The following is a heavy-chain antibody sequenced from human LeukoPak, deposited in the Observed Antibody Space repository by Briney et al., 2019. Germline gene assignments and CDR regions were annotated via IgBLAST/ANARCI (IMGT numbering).Heavy chain of an antibody. CDR3: ARHMGSTSWGPHFGSGSYIDY. CDR1: GGSISSSSYY. D-gene: IGHD3-10*01. V-gene: IGHV4-39*01. Sequence: PSETLSLTCTVSGGSISSSSYYWGWIRQPPGKGLEWIGIIYYSGSTYYNPSLKSRATISVDTSKNQFSLKLSSVTAADTAVYYCARHMGSTSWGPHFGSGSYIDYWGQGTLVTVSS. J-gene: IGHJ4*02. CDR2: IYYSGST.